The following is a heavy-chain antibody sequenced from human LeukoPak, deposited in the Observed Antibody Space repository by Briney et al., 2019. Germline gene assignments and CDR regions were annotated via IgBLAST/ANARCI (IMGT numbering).Heavy chain of an antibody. J-gene: IGHJ4*02. Sequence: SETLSLTCTVSGGSISSSSYYWGWIRQPPGKGLEWIGTIYYSGSTYYNPSLKSRVTISVDTSKNQFSLKLSSVTAADTAVYYCARHGELRPFDYWGQGTLVTVPS. CDR3: ARHGELRPFDY. CDR1: GGSISSSSYY. D-gene: IGHD1-26*01. CDR2: IYYSGST. V-gene: IGHV4-39*01.